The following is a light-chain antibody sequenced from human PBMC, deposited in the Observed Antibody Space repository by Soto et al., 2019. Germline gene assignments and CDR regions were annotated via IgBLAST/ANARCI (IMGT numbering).Light chain of an antibody. Sequence: EIVLTQSPGILSLSPAERATLSCRASQSVSGNYLAWYQQKPGQSPRLLIYGSADRATGIPDRFSGSGSGTDFTLTISRVEPEDFAVYYCQQYGSSPPYTFGQGTKVEIK. J-gene: IGKJ2*01. V-gene: IGKV3-20*01. CDR2: GSA. CDR1: QSVSGNY. CDR3: QQYGSSPPYT.